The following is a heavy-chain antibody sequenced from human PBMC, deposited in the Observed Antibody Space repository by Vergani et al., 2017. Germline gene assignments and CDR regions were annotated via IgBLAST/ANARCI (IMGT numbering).Heavy chain of an antibody. CDR1: GGTFSSYA. Sequence: QVQLVQSGAEVKKPGSSVKVSCKASGGTFSSYAISWVRQAPGQGLEWMGRIIPILGTANYAQKFQGRVTITADESTSTAYMELSSLRSEDTAEYYCARVYYDFWSGYWGLGYYYYMDVWGKGTTVTVSS. CDR2: IIPILGTA. V-gene: IGHV1-69*11. D-gene: IGHD3-3*01. CDR3: ARVYYDFWSGYWGLGYYYYMDV. J-gene: IGHJ6*03.